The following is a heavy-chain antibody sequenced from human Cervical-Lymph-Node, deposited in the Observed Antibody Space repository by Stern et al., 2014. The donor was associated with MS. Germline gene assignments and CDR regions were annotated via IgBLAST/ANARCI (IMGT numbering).Heavy chain of an antibody. V-gene: IGHV1-69*18. CDR2: IIPIYAPA. CDR1: GDTFSNFA. D-gene: IGHD1-14*01. CDR3: AKAVPNHDAFDI. Sequence: VQLVQSGAEVKRPGSSVKVSCKTSGDTFSNFAINWVRQAPGQGLEWVGRIIPIYAPASYAQKFRGRVTITADESTDTVFMELNSLRSEDTAVYYCAKAVPNHDAFDIWGQGTMVTVSS. J-gene: IGHJ3*02.